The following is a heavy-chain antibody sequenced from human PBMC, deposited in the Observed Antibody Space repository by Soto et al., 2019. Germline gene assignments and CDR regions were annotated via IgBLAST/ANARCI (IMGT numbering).Heavy chain of an antibody. CDR1: GFTFSSAW. J-gene: IGHJ4*02. Sequence: EVPLVESGGGLVKPGESLRLSCVVSGFTFSSAWLHWVRQAPGKGLEWVGRIKSKTSGETTDYAAPVKGRFTISRDDSKNTVFLQMSSLKSEDTAVYYCTADYSGGTYPIDYWGQGSLVTVSS. CDR3: TADYSGGTYPIDY. V-gene: IGHV3-15*07. CDR2: IKSKTSGETT. D-gene: IGHD1-26*01.